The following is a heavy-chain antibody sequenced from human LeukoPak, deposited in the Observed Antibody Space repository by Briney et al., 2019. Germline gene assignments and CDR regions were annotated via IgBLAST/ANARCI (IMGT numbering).Heavy chain of an antibody. J-gene: IGHJ4*02. CDR2: INAVNGNT. CDR1: GYTFTSYA. V-gene: IGHV1-3*01. D-gene: IGHD2-21*01. Sequence: ASVKVSCKASGYTFTSYALHWVREAPGQRLGWMGWINAVNGNTKYSQQFQGRVTITRDTSASTAYMELSSLRSEDTAVYYCARDGVDSTYDYWGQGTLVTVSP. CDR3: ARDGVDSTYDY.